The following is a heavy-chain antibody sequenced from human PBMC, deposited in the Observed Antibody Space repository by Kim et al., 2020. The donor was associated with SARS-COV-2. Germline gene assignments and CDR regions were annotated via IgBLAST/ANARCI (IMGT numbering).Heavy chain of an antibody. CDR2: ISSSSSYI. D-gene: IGHD6-19*01. Sequence: GGSLRLSCAASGFTFSSYSMNWVRQAPGKGLEWVSSISSSSSYIYYADSVKGRFTISRDNAKNSLYLQMNRLRAEDTAVYYCARAGIAVEPNWFDPWGQGTLVTVSS. CDR1: GFTFSSYS. V-gene: IGHV3-21*01. J-gene: IGHJ5*02. CDR3: ARAGIAVEPNWFDP.